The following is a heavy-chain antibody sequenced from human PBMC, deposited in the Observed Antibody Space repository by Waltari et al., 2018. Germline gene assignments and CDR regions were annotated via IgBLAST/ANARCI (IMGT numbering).Heavy chain of an antibody. Sequence: QVQLQESGPGLVKPSETLSLTCTVSGYSISSGYYWGWIRQPPGKGLEWIGSIYHSGSTYSNPSLKSRVTISVDTSKNQFSLKLGSGTAADTAVYYCARGYCSGGSCYSALGFFDYWGQGTLVTVSS. CDR1: GYSISSGYY. CDR2: IYHSGST. CDR3: ARGYCSGGSCYSALGFFDY. D-gene: IGHD2-15*01. V-gene: IGHV4-38-2*02. J-gene: IGHJ4*02.